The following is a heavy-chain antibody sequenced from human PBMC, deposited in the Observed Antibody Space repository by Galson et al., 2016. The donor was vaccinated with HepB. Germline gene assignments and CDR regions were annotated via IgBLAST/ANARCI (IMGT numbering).Heavy chain of an antibody. CDR2: ISSDGSKK. CDR1: RFTFTRYA. D-gene: IGHD6-19*01. Sequence: SLRLSCAASRFTFTRYAMHWVRQAPGKGLEWVAVISSDGSKKYYADSVKGRFTISRDNSKNALSLQMNSLRAEDTAVYYCAREGTNIAVAATAFDYWGQGTLVTVSS. J-gene: IGHJ4*02. V-gene: IGHV3-30-3*01. CDR3: AREGTNIAVAATAFDY.